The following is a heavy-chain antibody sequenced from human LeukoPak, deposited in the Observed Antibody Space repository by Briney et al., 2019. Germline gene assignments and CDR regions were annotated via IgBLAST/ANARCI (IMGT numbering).Heavy chain of an antibody. CDR3: ARELGIRSGPADY. V-gene: IGHV1-2*02. D-gene: IGHD7-27*01. J-gene: IGHJ4*02. CDR1: GYTFTGYY. CDR2: INPNSGGT. Sequence: ASVKVSCKASGYTFTGYYMHWVRQAPGQGLEWMGWINPNSGGTNYAQKFQGRATMTRDTSISTAYMELSRLRSDNTAVYYCARELGIRSGPADYWGQGTLVTVSS.